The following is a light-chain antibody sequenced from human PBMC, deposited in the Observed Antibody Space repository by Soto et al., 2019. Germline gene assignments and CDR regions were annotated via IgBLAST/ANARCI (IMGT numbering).Light chain of an antibody. V-gene: IGLV2-23*01. J-gene: IGLJ3*02. Sequence: QSVLTQPPSVSASPGQSITISCTGTSSDVGSYNLVSWYQQHPGKAPKLMIYEGTKRPSGISNRFSGSKSGNTASLTISGLQAEDEADYYCCSYAGSTTWVFGGGTQLTVL. CDR2: EGT. CDR1: SSDVGSYNL. CDR3: CSYAGSTTWV.